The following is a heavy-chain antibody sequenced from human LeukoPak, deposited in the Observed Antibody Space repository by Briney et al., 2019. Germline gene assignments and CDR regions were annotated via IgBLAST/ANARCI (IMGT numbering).Heavy chain of an antibody. Sequence: SETLSLTCTVSGGSLSSGGYYWSWVRQPPGKGLERLAYIYHSGSTYYNPSLKSRVTISLYRSKNQFSLKLSSVTAADTAVYYCARDFALPSSGSLGYWGQGTLVTVSS. CDR1: GGSLSSGGYY. J-gene: IGHJ4*02. CDR2: IYHSGST. D-gene: IGHD1-26*01. V-gene: IGHV4-30-2*01. CDR3: ARDFALPSSGSLGY.